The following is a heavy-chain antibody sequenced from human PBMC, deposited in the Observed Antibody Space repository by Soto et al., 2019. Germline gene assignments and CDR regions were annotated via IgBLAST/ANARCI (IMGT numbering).Heavy chain of an antibody. Sequence: GGPVQVTFQGSRYAYSRYGISSVRPAPRKKVEWMGWISAYNGNTNYAQKLQGRLTMTTDTSTSTAYMELRSLRSDDTAVYYCARDRAYMNYDVLYYFDYWGQGTLVTVSS. J-gene: IGHJ4*02. CDR1: RYAYSRYG. CDR2: ISAYNGNT. D-gene: IGHD1-7*01. CDR3: ARDRAYMNYDVLYYFDY. V-gene: IGHV1-18*01.